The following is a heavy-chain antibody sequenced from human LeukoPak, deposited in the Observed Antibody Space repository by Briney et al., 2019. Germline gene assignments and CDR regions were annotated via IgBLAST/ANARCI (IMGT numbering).Heavy chain of an antibody. CDR3: AREALIPSGWFDP. CDR2: IYHSGST. J-gene: IGHJ5*02. Sequence: SETLSLTCTVSGYSISSGYYWGWIRQPPGKGLEWIGSIYHSGSTYYNPSLKSRVTISVDTSKNQFSLKLSSVTAADTAVYYCAREALIPSGWFDPWGQGTLVTVSS. D-gene: IGHD3-16*01. CDR1: GYSISSGYY. V-gene: IGHV4-38-2*02.